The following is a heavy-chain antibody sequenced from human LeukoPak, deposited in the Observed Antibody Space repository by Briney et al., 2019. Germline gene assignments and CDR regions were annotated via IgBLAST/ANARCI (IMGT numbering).Heavy chain of an antibody. CDR2: IIPIFGTA. J-gene: IGHJ4*02. V-gene: IGHV1-69*06. D-gene: IGHD2-15*01. Sequence: AVKVSCKASGGTFSSYAISWVRQAPGQGLEWMGGIIPIFGTANYAQKFQGRVTITADKSTRTAYMELSSLRSEDTAVYYCARGDGGSPVFDYWGQGTLVTVSS. CDR3: ARGDGGSPVFDY. CDR1: GGTFSSYA.